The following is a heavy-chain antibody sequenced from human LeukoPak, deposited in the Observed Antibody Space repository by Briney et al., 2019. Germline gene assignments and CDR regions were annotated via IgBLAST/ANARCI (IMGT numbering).Heavy chain of an antibody. D-gene: IGHD1-1*01. Sequence: SETLSLTCAVYGGSFSGYYWSWIRQPPGKGLEWIGEINHSGSTNYNPSLKSRVTISVDTSKNQFSLKLSSVTAADTAVYYCARGLQLERRRSYFYYYMDVWGKGTTVTISS. CDR1: GGSFSGYY. CDR3: ARGLQLERRRSYFYYYMDV. V-gene: IGHV4-34*01. CDR2: INHSGST. J-gene: IGHJ6*03.